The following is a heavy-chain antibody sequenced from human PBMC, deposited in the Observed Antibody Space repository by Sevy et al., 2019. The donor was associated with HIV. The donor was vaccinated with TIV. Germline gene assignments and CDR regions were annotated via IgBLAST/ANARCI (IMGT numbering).Heavy chain of an antibody. CDR2: ISGRSGVTT. CDR1: GFMFSNHA. V-gene: IGHV3-23*01. CDR3: AKDLLKVAGNFDY. J-gene: IGHJ4*02. Sequence: GGSLRLSCAASGFMFSNHAMSWVRQAPGKGLEWLSSISGRSGVTTYYANSVNGRFTISRDNSQNTLFLQLSRLRAEDTAIYYCAKDLLKVAGNFDYWGQGTLVTVSS. D-gene: IGHD2-21*01.